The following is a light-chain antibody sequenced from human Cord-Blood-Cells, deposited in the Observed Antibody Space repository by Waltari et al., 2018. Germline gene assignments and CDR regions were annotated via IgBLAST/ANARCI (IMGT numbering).Light chain of an antibody. CDR1: STAVVGYNY. CDR3: SSYAGSNNFDVV. Sequence: QPALTQPPVASGFPRQSVTTPCSGTSTAVVGYNYVSCYQHHPRKAPKLMIYEVSKRPSGVPDRFSGSKSGNTASLTVSGLQAEDEADYYCSSYAGSNNFDVVFGGGTKLTVL. CDR2: EVS. V-gene: IGLV2-8*01. J-gene: IGLJ2*01.